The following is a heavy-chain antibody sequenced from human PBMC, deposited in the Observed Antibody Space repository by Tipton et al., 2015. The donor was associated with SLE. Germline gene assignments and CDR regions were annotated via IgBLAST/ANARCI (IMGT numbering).Heavy chain of an antibody. CDR3: ARQLYSSYYYMDV. CDR1: GYTFTGYY. CDR2: INPNSGGT. Sequence: QLVQSGAEVKKPGASVRVSCKASGYTFTGYYMHWVRQAPGQGLEWMGWINPNSGGTNYAQHFLGRVTMTRDTSISTAYLELSRLRSDDTAVYYCARQLYSSYYYMDVWGKGTTVTVSS. J-gene: IGHJ6*03. V-gene: IGHV1-2*02. D-gene: IGHD6-13*01.